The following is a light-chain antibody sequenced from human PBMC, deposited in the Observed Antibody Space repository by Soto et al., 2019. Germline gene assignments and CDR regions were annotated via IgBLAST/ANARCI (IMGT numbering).Light chain of an antibody. CDR2: DVG. CDR1: SSDVGGYNY. Sequence: QSALTQPHSVSGSPGQSVTISCTGTSSDVGGYNYVSWYQQHPGKAPKLMIYDVGKRPSGVPDRFSGSKSDNTASLTISGLQAEDEADYYCCSYAGSYTRVLGTGTKV. J-gene: IGLJ1*01. CDR3: CSYAGSYTRV. V-gene: IGLV2-11*01.